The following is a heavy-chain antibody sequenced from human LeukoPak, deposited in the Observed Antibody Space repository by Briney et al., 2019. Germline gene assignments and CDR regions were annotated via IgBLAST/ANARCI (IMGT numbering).Heavy chain of an antibody. D-gene: IGHD3-22*01. J-gene: IGHJ6*03. CDR1: GGSISSSSYY. CDR2: IYYSGST. V-gene: IGHV4-39*01. CDR3: ARLLITSLHDYMDV. Sequence: PSETLSLTCTVSGGSISSSSYYWGWIRQPPGKGLEWIGSIYYSGSTYYNPSLKSRVTISVDTSKNQFSLKLSSVTAADTAVYYCARLLITSLHDYMDVWGKGTTVTVSS.